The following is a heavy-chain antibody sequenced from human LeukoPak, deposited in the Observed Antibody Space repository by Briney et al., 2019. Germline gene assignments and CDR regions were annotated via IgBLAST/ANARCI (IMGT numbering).Heavy chain of an antibody. CDR3: ARAVLRFLEWLPNSDYFDY. CDR1: GGSISSYY. V-gene: IGHV4-59*01. CDR2: IYYSGST. D-gene: IGHD3-3*01. Sequence: PPETLSLTCTVSGGSISSYYWSWIRQPPGKGLEWIGYIYYSGSTNYNPSLKSRVTISVDTSKNQFSLKLSSVTAADTAVYYCARAVLRFLEWLPNSDYFDYWGQGTLVTVSS. J-gene: IGHJ4*02.